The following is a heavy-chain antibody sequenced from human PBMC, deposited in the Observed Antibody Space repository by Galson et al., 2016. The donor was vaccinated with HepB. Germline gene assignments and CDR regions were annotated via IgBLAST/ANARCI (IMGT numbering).Heavy chain of an antibody. Sequence: LRLSCAASGFMFNIYGIHWVRQAPGKGLEWVAVMWYDGSKQYYADSVKGRFIISGEDSENTLYLQMNSLRGEDSAVYYCARILGTLRIRGTTAPLDSWGQGTLVTVSS. J-gene: IGHJ4*02. CDR1: GFMFNIYG. D-gene: IGHD1-1*01. CDR3: ARILGTLRIRGTTAPLDS. V-gene: IGHV3-33*01. CDR2: MWYDGSKQ.